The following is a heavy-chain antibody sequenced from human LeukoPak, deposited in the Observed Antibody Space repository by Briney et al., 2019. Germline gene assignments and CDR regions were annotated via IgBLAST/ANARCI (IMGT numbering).Heavy chain of an antibody. D-gene: IGHD6-19*01. V-gene: IGHV4-39*06. CDR3: ARVGDGIAVAGTYYMDV. J-gene: IGHJ6*03. CDR2: IYYSGST. CDR1: GGSISSSSYY. Sequence: SETLSLTCTVSGGSISSSSYYWGWIRQPPGKGLEWIGSIYYSGSTYYNPSLKSRVTISVDTSKNQFPLKLSSVTAADTAVYYCARVGDGIAVAGTYYMDVWGKGTTVTVSS.